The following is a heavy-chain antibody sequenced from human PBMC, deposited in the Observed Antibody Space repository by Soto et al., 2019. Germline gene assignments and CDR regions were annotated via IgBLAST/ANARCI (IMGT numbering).Heavy chain of an antibody. J-gene: IGHJ3*01. V-gene: IGHV4-61*01. CDR2: IHYDGGT. Sequence: SETLSLTCTVSGDSVISATYYWSWIRQPPGKGLEWIGYIHYDGGTTYNSSLKGRVTISTDTSRSQLSLQLTSVTAADTAFYYCARHDYSDRAFDLWGQGTMVTVSS. CDR3: ARHDYSDRAFDL. D-gene: IGHD3-22*01. CDR1: GDSVISATYY.